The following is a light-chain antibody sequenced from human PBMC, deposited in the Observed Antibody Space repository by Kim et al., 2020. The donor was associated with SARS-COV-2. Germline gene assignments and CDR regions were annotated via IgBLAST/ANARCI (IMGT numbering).Light chain of an antibody. CDR2: QDN. V-gene: IGLV3-1*01. CDR1: KLGEKY. Sequence: SYELTQPPSLSVSPGQTASITCSGDKLGEKYASWYRQKPGQSPVLVIYQDNKRPSEIPERFSGSNSGNTATLTISETQPIDEADYYCQAWDTSAVVFAGGTQLTVL. J-gene: IGLJ2*01. CDR3: QAWDTSAVV.